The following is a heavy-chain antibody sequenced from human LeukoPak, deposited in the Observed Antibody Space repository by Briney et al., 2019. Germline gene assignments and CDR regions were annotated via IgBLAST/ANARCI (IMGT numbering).Heavy chain of an antibody. CDR3: ARDRDWAFDY. D-gene: IGHD2-21*01. CDR2: ISPSRGSI. V-gene: IGHV3-48*01. Sequence: GGPLSLSCAASGFTFRDYTLNWVRQAPGKGLEWLSYISPSRGSIAYADSVKGRFTISSDSAKNSVYLQINNLRAEDTAVYYCARDRDWAFDYWGQGILVTVSS. J-gene: IGHJ4*02. CDR1: GFTFRDYT.